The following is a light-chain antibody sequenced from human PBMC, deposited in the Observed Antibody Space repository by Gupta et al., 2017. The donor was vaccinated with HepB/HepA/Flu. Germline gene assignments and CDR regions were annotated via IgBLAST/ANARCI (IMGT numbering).Light chain of an antibody. CDR2: DNN. CDR3: GTEDNSLALYV. Sequence: QFVLTQSPSVSAAPGQKATISCSGSSSSFWNSYVSWYQHIPVTAPKLLIYDNNMRPTGIPDRFSGSMSGTSATLDITRLQSGDEADYYCGTEDNSLALYVFGAGTRVTVL. J-gene: IGLJ1*01. V-gene: IGLV1-51*01. CDR1: SSSFWNSY.